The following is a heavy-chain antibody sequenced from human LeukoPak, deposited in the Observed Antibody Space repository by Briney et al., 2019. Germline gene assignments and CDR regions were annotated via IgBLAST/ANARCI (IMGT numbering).Heavy chain of an antibody. CDR3: AKEYCSNSVCHSLDY. Sequence: PGGSLRLSCSVSGFRFGNYAMHWVRQAPGKGLEWVAVISYDGSNKYYADSVKGRFTFSRDNSKNTLYLQMNSLRAEDTAVYYCAKEYCSNSVCHSLDYWGQGTLVTVSS. CDR2: ISYDGSNK. V-gene: IGHV3-30*04. CDR1: GFRFGNYA. J-gene: IGHJ4*02. D-gene: IGHD2-8*01.